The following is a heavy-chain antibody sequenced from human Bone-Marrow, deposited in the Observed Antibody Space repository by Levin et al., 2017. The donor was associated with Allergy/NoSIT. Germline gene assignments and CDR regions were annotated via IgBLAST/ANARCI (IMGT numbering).Heavy chain of an antibody. CDR3: VKESLDFSFDY. V-gene: IGHV3-64D*06. J-gene: IGHJ4*02. Sequence: PGGSLRLSCSASGFIFSRYGMFWVRQAPGKGLEFVSGINSNGGSTDYADSAKGRFTISRDNSKNTLYLQMSSLRAEDTAVFYCVKESLDFSFDYWGRGTLVTVSS. D-gene: IGHD3-9*01. CDR1: GFIFSRYG. CDR2: INSNGGST.